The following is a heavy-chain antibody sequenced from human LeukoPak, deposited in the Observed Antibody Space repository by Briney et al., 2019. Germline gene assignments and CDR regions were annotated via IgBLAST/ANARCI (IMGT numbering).Heavy chain of an antibody. V-gene: IGHV4-4*09. J-gene: IGHJ4*02. Sequence: SETLSLTRTVSGGSISSYYWSWIRQPPGKGLEWIGYIYTSGSTNYNPSLKSRVTISVDTSKNQFSLMLSSVTAADTAVYYCARDVGATVHGYWGQGTLVTVSS. CDR2: IYTSGST. D-gene: IGHD1-26*01. CDR1: GGSISSYY. CDR3: ARDVGATVHGY.